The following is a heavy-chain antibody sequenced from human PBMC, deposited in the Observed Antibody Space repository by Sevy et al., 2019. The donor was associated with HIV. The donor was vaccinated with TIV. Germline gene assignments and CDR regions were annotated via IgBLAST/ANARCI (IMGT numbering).Heavy chain of an antibody. CDR1: GFTFGSYW. J-gene: IGHJ3*02. CDR2: ISDDGRST. D-gene: IGHD3-3*01. Sequence: GGSLRLSCGASGFTFGSYWMHWVRQVPVKGLEWVSRISDDGRSTTYADSVRGRFTISRDNAKNTLYLQMNGLRADDTAVYYCARDSVTVSGIVLYALDIWGQGTMVTVSS. CDR3: ARDSVTVSGIVLYALDI. V-gene: IGHV3-74*01.